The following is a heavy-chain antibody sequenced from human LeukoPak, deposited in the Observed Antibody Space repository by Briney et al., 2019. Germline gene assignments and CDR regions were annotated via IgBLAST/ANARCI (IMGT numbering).Heavy chain of an antibody. V-gene: IGHV2-5*01. CDR2: IYWNDDK. D-gene: IGHD1-26*01. CDR3: ALGQGSWGLWFDP. Sequence: NLSLTCTVSGFTISSHYWSWIRQPPGKALEWLALIYWNDDKRYSPSLKSRLTITKDTSKNQLVLTMTNMDPVDTATYYCALGQGSWGLWFDPWGQGTLVTVSS. J-gene: IGHJ5*02. CDR1: GFTISSHYWS.